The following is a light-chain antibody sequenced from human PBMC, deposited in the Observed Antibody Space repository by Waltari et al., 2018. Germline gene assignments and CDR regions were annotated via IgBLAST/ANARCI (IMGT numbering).Light chain of an antibody. CDR3: GGWDSSLSAYV. CDR1: SFNIGKNH. V-gene: IGLV1-51*02. Sequence: QPPSVSAAPGQKVTISCSGSSFNIGKNHVPWYKQHPGTAPTRLIYENDKRPSVIPDRLSGAKSGTSATLGITGLQTGDEADYYCGGWDSSLSAYVFGPGTNVAV. CDR2: END. J-gene: IGLJ1*01.